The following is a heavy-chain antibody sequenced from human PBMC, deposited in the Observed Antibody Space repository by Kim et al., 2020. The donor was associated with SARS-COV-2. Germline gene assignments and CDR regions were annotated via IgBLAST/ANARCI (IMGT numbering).Heavy chain of an antibody. CDR3: ATVWGIAVGGCLLDY. V-gene: IGHV1-24*01. Sequence: KFHGRVTITEDPSTATAYMELSSLRSEDTAVYYCATVWGIAVGGCLLDYWGQGTLVTVSS. D-gene: IGHD6-19*01. J-gene: IGHJ4*02.